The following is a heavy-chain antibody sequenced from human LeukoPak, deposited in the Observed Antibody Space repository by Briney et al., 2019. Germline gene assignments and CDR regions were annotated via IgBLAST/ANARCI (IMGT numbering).Heavy chain of an antibody. J-gene: IGHJ4*02. Sequence: SETLSLTCTVSGGSISSYYWSWIRQPPGKGLEWIGYIYYSGSTNYNPSLKSRVTISVDTSKNQFSLKLSSVTAADTAVYYCARGAYYYDSNGYRPLDYWGQGTLVTVSS. CDR1: GGSISSYY. V-gene: IGHV4-59*01. CDR3: ARGAYYYDSNGYRPLDY. CDR2: IYYSGST. D-gene: IGHD3-22*01.